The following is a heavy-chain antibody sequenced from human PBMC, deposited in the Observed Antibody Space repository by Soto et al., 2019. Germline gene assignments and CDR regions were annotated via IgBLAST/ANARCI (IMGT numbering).Heavy chain of an antibody. J-gene: IGHJ5*02. CDR2: IYHTGDT. CDR1: GASITSGGYY. D-gene: IGHD3-10*01. V-gene: IGHV4-31*03. Sequence: QVQLQESGPGLVKPSQTLSLACTVSGASITSGGYYWTWIRQHPGKGLEWIGYIYHTGDTAYNASLKSRITISVDTSKNQFSLNLSSVTAADTAFYYCARERGVGASMVRGVRWFDPWGQGTLVTVSS. CDR3: ARERGVGASMVRGVRWFDP.